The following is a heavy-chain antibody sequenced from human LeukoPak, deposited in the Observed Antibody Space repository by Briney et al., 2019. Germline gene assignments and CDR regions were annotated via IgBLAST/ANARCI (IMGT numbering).Heavy chain of an antibody. Sequence: GGSLRLSCAASGFTFSSYAMHWVRQAPGKGLEWVAVISYDGSNKYYADSVKGRFTISRDNAKNTLYLQMNRLRAEDTPLYYCARDREGITIFGVVIPYYYYGMDVWGQGTTVTVSS. CDR3: ARDREGITIFGVVIPYYYYGMDV. CDR1: GFTFSSYA. J-gene: IGHJ6*02. CDR2: ISYDGSNK. D-gene: IGHD3-3*01. V-gene: IGHV3-30-3*01.